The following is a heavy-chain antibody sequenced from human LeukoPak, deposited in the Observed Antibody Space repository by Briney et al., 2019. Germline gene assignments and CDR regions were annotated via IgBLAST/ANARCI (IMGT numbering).Heavy chain of an antibody. Sequence: PSETLSLTCAVYGGSFSGYYWSWIRQPPGKGLEWIGEINHSGSTNYNPSLKSRVTISADTSKNQFSLKLSSVTAADTAVYYCARLLATDQRDYWGQGTLVTVSS. D-gene: IGHD5-12*01. CDR3: ARLLATDQRDY. CDR2: INHSGST. J-gene: IGHJ4*02. V-gene: IGHV4-34*01. CDR1: GGSFSGYY.